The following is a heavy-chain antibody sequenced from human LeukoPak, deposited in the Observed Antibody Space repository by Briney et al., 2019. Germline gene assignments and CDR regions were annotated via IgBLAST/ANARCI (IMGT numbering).Heavy chain of an antibody. V-gene: IGHV1-3*01. CDR2: INAGNGNT. CDR3: ARETIAVAGTFDY. CDR1: GYTFTNYH. Sequence: ASVKVSCKASGYTFTNYHIAWVRQAPGQRLEWMGWINAGNGNTKYSQKFQGRVTITRDTSASTAYMELSSLRSEDTAVYYCARETIAVAGTFDYWGQGTLVTVSS. J-gene: IGHJ4*02. D-gene: IGHD6-19*01.